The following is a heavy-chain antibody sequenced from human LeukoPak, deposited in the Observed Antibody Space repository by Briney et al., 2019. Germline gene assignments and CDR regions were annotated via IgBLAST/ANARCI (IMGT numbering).Heavy chain of an antibody. CDR2: ISGSGGST. CDR1: GFTFSSYA. V-gene: IGHV3-23*01. J-gene: IGHJ4*02. CDR3: ATFPKYYYDSSGYYPSPFY. Sequence: GGSLRLSCAASGFTFSSYAMSWVRQAPGKGLEWVSAISGSGGSTYYADSVKGRFTISRDNSKNTLYLQMNSPRAEDTAVYYCATFPKYYYDSSGYYPSPFYWGQGTLVTVSS. D-gene: IGHD3-22*01.